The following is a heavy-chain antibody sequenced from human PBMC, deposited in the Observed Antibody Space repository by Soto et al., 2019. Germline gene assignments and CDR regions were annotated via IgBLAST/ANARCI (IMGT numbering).Heavy chain of an antibody. J-gene: IGHJ4*02. CDR3: ARQGVSTFDY. V-gene: IGHV4-59*08. CDR1: GGSISSYY. CDR2: IYYSGST. D-gene: IGHD2-8*01. Sequence: TSETLSLTCTVSGGSISSYYWSWIRQPPGKGLEWIGYIYYSGSTNYNPSLKSRVTISVDTSKNQFSLKLSSVTAADTAVYYCARQGVSTFDYWGQGTLVTVSS.